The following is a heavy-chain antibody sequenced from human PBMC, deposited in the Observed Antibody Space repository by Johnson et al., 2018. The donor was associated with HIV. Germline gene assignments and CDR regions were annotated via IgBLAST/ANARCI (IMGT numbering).Heavy chain of an antibody. Sequence: QVQLVESGGGLVKPGGPLRLSCAASGFTFSSYAMSWVRQAPGKGLEWVAVISYDGSNKYYADSVKGRFTISRDNSKNTLYLQMNSLRAEDTAVYYCARDNGAVAGPEGAFDIWGQGTMVTVSS. CDR2: ISYDGSNK. J-gene: IGHJ3*02. D-gene: IGHD6-19*01. CDR1: GFTFSSYA. CDR3: ARDNGAVAGPEGAFDI. V-gene: IGHV3-30-3*01.